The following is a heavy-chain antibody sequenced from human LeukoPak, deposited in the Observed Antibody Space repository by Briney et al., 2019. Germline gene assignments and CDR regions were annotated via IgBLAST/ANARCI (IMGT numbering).Heavy chain of an antibody. V-gene: IGHV1-18*01. D-gene: IGHD2-2*01. CDR1: GYTFKTYG. J-gene: IGHJ6*02. CDR2: ISIYHGNT. CDR3: AREIIPAALTGAYGMDV. Sequence: ASVKVSCKASGYTFKTYGISWVRQAPGEGLEWMGWISIYHGNTHYAQRFQGRVTLTTDTSTSTAYMELMTLRPDDTGVYYCAREIIPAALTGAYGMDVWGQGTTVTVSS.